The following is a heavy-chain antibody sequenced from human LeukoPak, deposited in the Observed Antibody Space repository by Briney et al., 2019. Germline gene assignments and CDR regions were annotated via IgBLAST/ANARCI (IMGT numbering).Heavy chain of an antibody. J-gene: IGHJ3*02. CDR2: TYYRSKWYN. CDR1: GDSVSSKSAA. V-gene: IGHV6-1*01. CDR3: ASSDNYGGDAFDI. Sequence: SQTLSLTCAISGDSVSSKSAAWNWIRQSPSRGLEWLGRTYYRSKWYNDYAVSVKGRITINPDTSKNQLSLQLNSVTPEDTAVYYCASSDNYGGDAFDIWGQGTMVIVSS. D-gene: IGHD4/OR15-4a*01.